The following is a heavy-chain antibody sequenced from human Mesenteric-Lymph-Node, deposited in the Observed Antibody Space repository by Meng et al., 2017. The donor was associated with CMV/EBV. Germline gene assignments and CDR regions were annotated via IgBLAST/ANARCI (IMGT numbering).Heavy chain of an antibody. Sequence: GESLKISCVASGFTFSIYAMHWVRQAPGKGLEYVSAINSNGGSTYYEDSVKGRFTISRDTSKNTLYLQMDNLRAEDMAVYYCARDSNHSGYYYGSFDYWGQGTLVTVSS. CDR1: GFTFSIYA. D-gene: IGHD3-22*01. V-gene: IGHV3-64*02. CDR3: ARDSNHSGYYYGSFDY. J-gene: IGHJ4*02. CDR2: INSNGGST.